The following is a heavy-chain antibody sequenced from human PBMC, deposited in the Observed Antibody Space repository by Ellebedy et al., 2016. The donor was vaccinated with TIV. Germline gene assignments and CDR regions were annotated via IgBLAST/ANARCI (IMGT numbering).Heavy chain of an antibody. V-gene: IGHV3-74*01. D-gene: IGHD2-21*02. CDR3: STLSDTGY. CDR1: GFTFTQYW. J-gene: IGHJ4*01. Sequence: GESLKISCAASGFTFTQYWLHWVRQAPGKGPVWVSRINSDGSSTTYADFVKGRFTISRDNAKNTLYLQMNSLKAEDTAMYYCSTLSDTGYWGHGTLVTVSS. CDR2: INSDGSST.